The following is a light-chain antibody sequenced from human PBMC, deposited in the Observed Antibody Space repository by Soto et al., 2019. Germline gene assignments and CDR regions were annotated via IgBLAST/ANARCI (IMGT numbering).Light chain of an antibody. V-gene: IGLV4-69*01. CDR2: VNSDGSH. CDR3: QTWGTGIRV. Sequence: QSVLTQSASASASLGASVKLTCTLSSGHSNYAIAWHQQQPEKGPRYLMKVNSDGSHRKGDGIPDRFSGSSSGAQRYLTISSLQSEDEADYYCQTWGTGIRVFGTGTKLTVL. CDR1: SGHSNYA. J-gene: IGLJ1*01.